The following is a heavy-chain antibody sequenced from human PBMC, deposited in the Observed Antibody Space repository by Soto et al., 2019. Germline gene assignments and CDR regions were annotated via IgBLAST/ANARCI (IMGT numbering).Heavy chain of an antibody. Sequence: PGGSLRLSCAASGFTFSSYGMHWVRQAPGKGLEWVAVIWYDGSNKYYADSVKGRFTISRDNSKNTLYLQMNSLRAEDTAVYYCAREVYSNYARGPYYYYGMDVWGQGTTVTVYS. V-gene: IGHV3-33*01. CDR1: GFTFSSYG. D-gene: IGHD4-4*01. CDR3: AREVYSNYARGPYYYYGMDV. J-gene: IGHJ6*02. CDR2: IWYDGSNK.